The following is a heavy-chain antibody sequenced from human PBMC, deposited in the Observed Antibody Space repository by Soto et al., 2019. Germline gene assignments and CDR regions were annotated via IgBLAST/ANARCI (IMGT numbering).Heavy chain of an antibody. V-gene: IGHV4-59*01. Sequence: PSETLSLTCTVSGGSISSYYWSWIRQPPGKGLEWIGYIYYSGSTNYNPSLKSRVTISVDTSKNQFSLKLSSVTAADTAVYYCARVDSSGWSAGDYFDYWGQGTLVTVSS. D-gene: IGHD6-19*01. CDR1: GGSISSYY. J-gene: IGHJ4*02. CDR3: ARVDSSGWSAGDYFDY. CDR2: IYYSGST.